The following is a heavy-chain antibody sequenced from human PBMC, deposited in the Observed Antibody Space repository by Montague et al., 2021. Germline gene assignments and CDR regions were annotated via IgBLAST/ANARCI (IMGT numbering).Heavy chain of an antibody. CDR2: IVSSSIDK. J-gene: IGHJ6*02. CDR3: ARVSLGIVVDNMDV. CDR1: GFTFTSFT. Sequence: SLRLSCAASGFTFTSFTITWVRQAPGKGLEWLASIVSSSIDKYYTDSVKGRFTISRDNSENSVYLQMNYLRAEDTAVYYCARVSLGIVVDNMDVWGQGTTVTVSS. V-gene: IGHV3-21*01. D-gene: IGHD2-2*01.